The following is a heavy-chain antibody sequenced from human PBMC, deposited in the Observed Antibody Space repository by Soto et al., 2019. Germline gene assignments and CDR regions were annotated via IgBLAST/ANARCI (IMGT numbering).Heavy chain of an antibody. D-gene: IGHD3-16*02. Sequence: GASVKVSCKASGYTFTSYGISWVRQAPGQGLEWMGWISAYNGNTNYAQKLQGRVTMTTDTSTSTAYMELRSLRSDDTAVYYCARAGPYDYVWGSCRPRGYFDYWGQGPLVTVSS. V-gene: IGHV1-18*04. CDR2: ISAYNGNT. CDR1: GYTFTSYG. J-gene: IGHJ4*02. CDR3: ARAGPYDYVWGSCRPRGYFDY.